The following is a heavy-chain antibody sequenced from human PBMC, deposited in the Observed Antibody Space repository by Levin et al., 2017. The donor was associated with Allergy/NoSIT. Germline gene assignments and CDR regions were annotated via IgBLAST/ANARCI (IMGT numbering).Heavy chain of an antibody. CDR2: IYTSGST. J-gene: IGHJ4*02. CDR3: ARVNYYTSGSYYLDY. V-gene: IGHV4-61*09. CDR1: RGSISSGTYY. Sequence: PSQTLSLTCTVSRGSISSGTYYWSWVRQPAEKGLEWIGHIYTSGSTNYNPSLKSRVTISLDTSKNQFSLKLSSVTAADTAVYYCARVNYYTSGSYYLDYWGQGTLVTVSS. D-gene: IGHD3-10*01.